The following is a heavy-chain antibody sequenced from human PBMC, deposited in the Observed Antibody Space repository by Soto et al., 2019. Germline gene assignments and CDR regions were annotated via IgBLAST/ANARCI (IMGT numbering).Heavy chain of an antibody. D-gene: IGHD6-6*01. CDR2: ISPSGV. Sequence: EVQLLESGGGLVQPGGSLRLSCAASGFTFSISAMSWVRQAPGKGLEWVSTISPSGVYYTDSVKGRFTISRDNSKNTAFLQMNSLKTEDTAMYYCTRRGLDSRSSVDYWGQGTLVTVSS. CDR3: TRRGLDSRSSVDY. V-gene: IGHV3-23*01. CDR1: GFTFSISA. J-gene: IGHJ4*02.